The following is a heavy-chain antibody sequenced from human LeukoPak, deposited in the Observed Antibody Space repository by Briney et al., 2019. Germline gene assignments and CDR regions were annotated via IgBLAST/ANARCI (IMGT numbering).Heavy chain of an antibody. Sequence: PGGSLRLSCAAPGFTFSSYAMSWVRQAPGKGLEWVSAISGSGGSTYYADSVKGRFTISRDNSKNTLYLQMNSLRAEDTAVYYCAKPKVQLVVDYYGMDVWGQGTTVTVSS. CDR3: AKPKVQLVVDYYGMDV. CDR2: ISGSGGST. D-gene: IGHD3-10*01. V-gene: IGHV3-23*01. CDR1: GFTFSSYA. J-gene: IGHJ6*02.